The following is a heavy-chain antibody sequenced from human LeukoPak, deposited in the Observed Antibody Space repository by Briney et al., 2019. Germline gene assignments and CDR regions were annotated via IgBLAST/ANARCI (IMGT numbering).Heavy chain of an antibody. V-gene: IGHV3-30*02. J-gene: IGHJ4*02. CDR1: GFTFSSYG. D-gene: IGHD3-22*01. CDR2: IRYDGSNK. CDR3: AKDGLYYDSSGQFDY. Sequence: PGGSLRLSCAASGFTFSSYGMHWVRQAPGKGLEWVAFIRYDGSNKYYADSVKGGFTISRDNSKNTLYLQRNSLRAEDTAVYYCAKDGLYYDSSGQFDYWGQGTLVTVSS.